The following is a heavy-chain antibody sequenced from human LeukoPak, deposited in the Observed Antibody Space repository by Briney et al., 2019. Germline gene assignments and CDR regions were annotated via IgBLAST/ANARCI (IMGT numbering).Heavy chain of an antibody. J-gene: IGHJ4*02. CDR2: IYHGDSDT. V-gene: IGHV5-51*03. CDR1: GYTFTSYW. Sequence: PGESLTISCTDPGYTFTSYWIGWVRQRPGKGLEWLGIIYHGDSDTRYSPSFQGQVTISADKSIYTAYLQWSSLKASDTAMYYCTIHSCNSGQAYWGQGTLVTVSS. D-gene: IGHD4-23*01. CDR3: TIHSCNSGQAY.